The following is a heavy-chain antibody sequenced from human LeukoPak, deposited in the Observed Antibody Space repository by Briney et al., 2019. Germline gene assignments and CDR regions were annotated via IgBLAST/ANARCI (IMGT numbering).Heavy chain of an antibody. Sequence: KPSETLSLTCAVYGGSFSGYYWSWIRQPPGKGLEWIGEINHSGSTNYNPSLKSRVTISVDTSKNQFSLKLSSVTAADTAVYYCARSVVVPAAHKKYYDYWGQGTLVTVSS. CDR2: INHSGST. J-gene: IGHJ4*02. V-gene: IGHV4-34*01. D-gene: IGHD2-2*01. CDR1: GGSFSGYY. CDR3: ARSVVVPAAHKKYYDY.